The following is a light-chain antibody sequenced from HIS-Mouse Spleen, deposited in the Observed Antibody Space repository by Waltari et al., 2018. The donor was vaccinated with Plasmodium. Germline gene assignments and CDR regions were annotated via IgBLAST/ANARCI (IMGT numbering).Light chain of an antibody. V-gene: IGKV3-15*01. J-gene: IGKJ1*01. Sequence: EIVMTQSPATLSVSPGERATLSCRASQSVSSNLAWYQQKPGQAPRLLIHGASTRATGIPARFRGSGSGTEFTLTISSMQSEDFSVYYCQQYNNWPRRTFGQGTKVEIK. CDR3: QQYNNWPRRT. CDR1: QSVSSN. CDR2: GAS.